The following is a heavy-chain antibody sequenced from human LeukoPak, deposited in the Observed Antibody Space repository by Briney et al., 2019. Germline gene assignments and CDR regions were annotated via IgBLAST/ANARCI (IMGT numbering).Heavy chain of an antibody. CDR1: AFTFNSYV. J-gene: IGHJ5*02. V-gene: IGHV3-23*01. Sequence: GGSLRLSCAASAFTFNSYVMSWVRQAPGKGLEWVSAVSGSGGSTYYADSVKGRFTISRDNSKNTLYLQMSSLRVEGTAVYYCARDGSGSSRYNWFDPWGQGTLVTVSS. CDR3: ARDGSGSSRYNWFDP. D-gene: IGHD3-10*01. CDR2: VSGSGGST.